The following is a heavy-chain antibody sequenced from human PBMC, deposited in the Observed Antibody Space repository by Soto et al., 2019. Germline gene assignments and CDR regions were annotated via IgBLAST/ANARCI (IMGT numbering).Heavy chain of an antibody. V-gene: IGHV4-34*01. D-gene: IGHD2-15*01. Sequence: PSETLSLTCAVYGWSFSGYYWSWIRQPPGKGLEWIGEINHSGSTNYNPSLKSRVTISVDTSKNQFSLKLSSVTAADTAVYYCASEQELYCSGGSCHNNFDYWGQGTLVTVSS. CDR3: ASEQELYCSGGSCHNNFDY. CDR1: GWSFSGYY. CDR2: INHSGST. J-gene: IGHJ4*02.